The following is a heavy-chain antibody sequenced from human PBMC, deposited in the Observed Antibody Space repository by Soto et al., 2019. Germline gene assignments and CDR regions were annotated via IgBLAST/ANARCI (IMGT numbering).Heavy chain of an antibody. CDR2: IIPIFGTA. V-gene: IGHV1-69*13. D-gene: IGHD2-15*01. J-gene: IGHJ4*02. CDR3: ACQCSGGSCLDY. CDR1: GGTFSSYA. Sequence: ASVKVSCKASGGTFSSYAISWVRQAPGQGLEWMGGIIPIFGTANYAQKFQGRVTITADESTSTAYMELSSLRSEDTAVYYCACQCSGGSCLDYWGQGTLVTVSS.